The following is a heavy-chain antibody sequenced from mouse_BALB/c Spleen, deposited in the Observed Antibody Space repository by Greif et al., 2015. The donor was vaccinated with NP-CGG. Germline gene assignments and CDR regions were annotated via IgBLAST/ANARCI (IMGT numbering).Heavy chain of an antibody. CDR1: GYTFSSYW. J-gene: IGHJ3*01. CDR2: ILPGSGST. Sequence: QVHVKQSGAELMKPGASVKISCKATGYTFSSYWIEWVKQRPGHGLEWIGEILPGSGSTNYNEKFKGKATFTADTSSNTAYMQLSSLTSEDSAVYYCARGGMITTPFAYWGQGTLVTVSA. D-gene: IGHD2-4*01. CDR3: ARGGMITTPFAY. V-gene: IGHV1-9*01.